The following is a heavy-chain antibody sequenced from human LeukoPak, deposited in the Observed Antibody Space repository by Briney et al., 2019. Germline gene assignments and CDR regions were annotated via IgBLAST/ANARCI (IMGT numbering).Heavy chain of an antibody. CDR2: MAWNSGRI. CDR3: AKEMVYTTSSLDS. D-gene: IGHD2-8*01. J-gene: IGHJ4*02. Sequence: GGSLRLSCEASGFRFEDYGMQWVRQRPGKGLEYVAGMAWNSGRIGYADSVKGRFTISRDNAKNSLYLQMNSLRPEDTGIYYCAKEMVYTTSSLDSWGQGTQVTVSS. CDR1: GFRFEDYG. V-gene: IGHV3-9*01.